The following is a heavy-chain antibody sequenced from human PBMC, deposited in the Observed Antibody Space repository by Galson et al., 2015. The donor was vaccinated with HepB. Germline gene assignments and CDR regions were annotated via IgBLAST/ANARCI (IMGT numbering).Heavy chain of an antibody. V-gene: IGHV5-10-1*01. Sequence: QSGAEVKKPGESLKISCKGSGYSFTSYWIGWVRQMPGEGLEWMGRIDPSDSYTNYSPSFQGHVTISADKSISTAYLQWSSLKASDTAMYYCATQTYYYDSSGYYPEGHVAFDIWGQGTMVTVSS. CDR3: ATQTYYYDSSGYYPEGHVAFDI. CDR1: GYSFTSYW. J-gene: IGHJ3*02. D-gene: IGHD3-22*01. CDR2: IDPSDSYT.